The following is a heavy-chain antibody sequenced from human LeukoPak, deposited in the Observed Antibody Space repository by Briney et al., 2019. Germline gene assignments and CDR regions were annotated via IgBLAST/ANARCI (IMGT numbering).Heavy chain of an antibody. Sequence: GESLKISCNGSGYSFTSYWIGWVRQMPGKGLEWMGIIYPGDSDTRYSPSFQGQVTISADKSISTAYLQWSSLKASDTAMYYCARLVVVAATPWIWFDPWGQGTLVTVSS. V-gene: IGHV5-51*01. J-gene: IGHJ5*02. D-gene: IGHD2-15*01. CDR3: ARLVVVAATPWIWFDP. CDR2: IYPGDSDT. CDR1: GYSFTSYW.